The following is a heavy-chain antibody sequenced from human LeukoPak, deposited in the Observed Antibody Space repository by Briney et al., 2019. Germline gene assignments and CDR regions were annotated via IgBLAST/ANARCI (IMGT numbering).Heavy chain of an antibody. CDR2: INPNSGGT. D-gene: IGHD3-10*01. Sequence: ASVKVSCKASGYTFTGYYMHWVRQAPGQGLEWMGWINPNSGGTNYAQKFQGRVTMTRDASISTAYMELSRLRSDDTAVYYCARDIWFGELTDAFDIWGQGTMVTVSS. V-gene: IGHV1-2*02. CDR1: GYTFTGYY. CDR3: ARDIWFGELTDAFDI. J-gene: IGHJ3*02.